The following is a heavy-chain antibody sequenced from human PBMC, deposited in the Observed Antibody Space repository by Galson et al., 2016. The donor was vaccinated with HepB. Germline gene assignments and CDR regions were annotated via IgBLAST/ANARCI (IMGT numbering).Heavy chain of an antibody. CDR2: IGSSSRYT. V-gene: IGHV3-11*06. Sequence: SLRLSCAASGFTFSDYYMSWIRQAPGKGLEWISYIGSSSRYTNYADSVKGRFTISRDNAKNSLYLQMNSLRAEDTAVYYCARETGAGAGRPFDYWGQGTLVTVSS. CDR3: ARETGAGAGRPFDY. J-gene: IGHJ4*02. CDR1: GFTFSDYY. D-gene: IGHD6-19*01.